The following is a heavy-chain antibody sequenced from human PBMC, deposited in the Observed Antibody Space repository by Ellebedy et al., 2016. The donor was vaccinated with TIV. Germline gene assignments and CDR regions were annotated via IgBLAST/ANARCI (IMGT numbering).Heavy chain of an antibody. V-gene: IGHV3-74*01. CDR1: GFTFSSYW. CDR3: ARGVRYRSGQDAFDI. D-gene: IGHD6-19*01. Sequence: GESLKISCAASGFTFSSYWMHWVRQAPGKGLVWVSRINSDGSSTSYADSVKGRFTISRDNAKNTLYLQMNSLRAEDTAVYYCARGVRYRSGQDAFDIWGQGTMVTVSS. CDR2: INSDGSST. J-gene: IGHJ3*02.